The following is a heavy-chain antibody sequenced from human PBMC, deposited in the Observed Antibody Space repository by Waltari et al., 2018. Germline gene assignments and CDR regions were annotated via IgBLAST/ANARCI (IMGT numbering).Heavy chain of an antibody. Sequence: QLQLQESGPGLVKPSETLSLTCTVSGGSISSSSYYWGWIRPPPGKGLEWIGSIYYSGSTYYNPSLKSRVTISVDTSKNQFSLKLSSVTAADTAVYYCARFSKYYYGSGSFHHFDYWGQGTLVTVSS. CDR3: ARFSKYYYGSGSFHHFDY. V-gene: IGHV4-39*07. CDR2: IYYSGST. J-gene: IGHJ4*02. D-gene: IGHD3-10*01. CDR1: GGSISSSSYY.